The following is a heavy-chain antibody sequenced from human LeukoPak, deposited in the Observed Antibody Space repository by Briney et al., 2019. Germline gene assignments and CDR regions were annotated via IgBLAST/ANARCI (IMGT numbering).Heavy chain of an antibody. CDR1: GFTFSSYA. CDR2: TSSSSGST. CDR3: ARGRDSGSFIIDY. V-gene: IGHV3-48*01. J-gene: IGHJ4*02. D-gene: IGHD3-10*01. Sequence: PGGSLRLSCAASGFTFSSYAMNWVRQAPGKGLEWLSFTSSSSGSTHYADSVKGRFTISRDNAKNSLHRQMNSLRAEDTAVYYRARGRDSGSFIIDYWGQGTLVTVSS.